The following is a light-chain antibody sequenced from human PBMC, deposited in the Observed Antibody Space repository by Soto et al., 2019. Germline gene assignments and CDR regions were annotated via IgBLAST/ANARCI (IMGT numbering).Light chain of an antibody. CDR1: QSFNSIY. V-gene: IGKV3-15*01. J-gene: IGKJ4*01. Sequence: EIVMTQSPGTLSLSPGERATLSCRASQSFNSIYLAWYQQKPGQAPRLLIYGASTRATGVPARFSGSRSGTEFTLTINSLQSEDFAVYYCQRYNNWPLTFGGGTKVGIK. CDR2: GAS. CDR3: QRYNNWPLT.